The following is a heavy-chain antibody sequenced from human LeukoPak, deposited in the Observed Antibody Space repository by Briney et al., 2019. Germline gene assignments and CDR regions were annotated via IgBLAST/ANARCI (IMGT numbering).Heavy chain of an antibody. D-gene: IGHD2-2*02. J-gene: IGHJ5*02. CDR1: GGTFSSYA. CDR3: ARGRYCSSTSCYTHPYNWFDP. Sequence: SVKVSCKASGGTFSSYAISWVRQAPGQGLEWMGGIIPIFGTANYAQKFQGRVTMTRNTSISTAYMELSSLRSEDTAVYYCARGRYCSSTSCYTHPYNWFDPWGQGTLVTVSS. CDR2: IIPIFGTA. V-gene: IGHV1-69*05.